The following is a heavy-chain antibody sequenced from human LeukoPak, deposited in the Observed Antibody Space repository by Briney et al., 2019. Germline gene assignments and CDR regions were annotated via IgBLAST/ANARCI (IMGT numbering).Heavy chain of an antibody. Sequence: PGRSLRLSCAASGFTFSDYYMSWIRQAPGKGREWVSYISSSGSTIYYADSVKGRFTISRDNAKNSLYLQMNSLRAEDTAVYYCARVVAASRNYYYYYYYMDVWGKGTTVTVSS. V-gene: IGHV3-11*04. CDR1: GFTFSDYY. CDR3: ARVVAASRNYYYYYYYMDV. D-gene: IGHD2-21*01. CDR2: ISSSGSTI. J-gene: IGHJ6*03.